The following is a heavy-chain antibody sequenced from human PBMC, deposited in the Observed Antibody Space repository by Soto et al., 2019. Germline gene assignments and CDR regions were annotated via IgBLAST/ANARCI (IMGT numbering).Heavy chain of an antibody. Sequence: GASLKISCQGSGYSFTKYYIAWVRQMPGKALEWMGTIYPRDSNTRYSPSFQGQVTFSVDKSITTAYLQWSSLKASDTAMYYCARTEAVAGNHNCFDPWGQGTRVTVSS. V-gene: IGHV5-51*01. D-gene: IGHD6-19*01. J-gene: IGHJ5*02. CDR2: IYPRDSNT. CDR1: GYSFTKYY. CDR3: ARTEAVAGNHNCFDP.